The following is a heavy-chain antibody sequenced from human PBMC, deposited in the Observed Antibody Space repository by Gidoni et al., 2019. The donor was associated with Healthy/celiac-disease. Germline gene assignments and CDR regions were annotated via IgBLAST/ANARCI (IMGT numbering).Heavy chain of an antibody. CDR3: AYSTSSIDY. V-gene: IGHV3-43*01. CDR1: GFTFDDYT. D-gene: IGHD6-6*01. CDR2: ISWDGGST. J-gene: IGHJ4*02. Sequence: EVQLVESGGVVVQPGGSLRLSCAASGFTFDDYTMHWVRQAPGKGLELVSLISWDGGSTYYADSVKGRFTISRDNSKNSLYLQMNSLRTEDTALYYCAYSTSSIDYWGQGTLVTVSS.